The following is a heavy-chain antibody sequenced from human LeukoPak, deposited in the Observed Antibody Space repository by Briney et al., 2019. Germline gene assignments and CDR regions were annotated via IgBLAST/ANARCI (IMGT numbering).Heavy chain of an antibody. CDR1: GFTFSSYG. CDR2: ISYDGSNK. D-gene: IGHD3-22*01. V-gene: IGHV3-30-3*01. CDR3: ARVNYYDSSGYYSYYYYGMDV. J-gene: IGHJ6*02. Sequence: GGSLRLSCAASGFTFSSYGMHWVRQAPGKGLEWVAVISYDGSNKYYADSVKGRFTISRDNSKNTLYLQMNSLRAEDTAVYYCARVNYYDSSGYYSYYYYGMDVWGQGTTVTVS.